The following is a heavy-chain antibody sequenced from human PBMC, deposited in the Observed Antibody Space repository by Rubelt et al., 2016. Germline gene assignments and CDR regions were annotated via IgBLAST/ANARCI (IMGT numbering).Heavy chain of an antibody. CDR2: ISTSSSYI. V-gene: IGHV3-21*01. D-gene: IGHD6-6*01. Sequence: VSSISTSSSYIYYADSVKGRFTISRDNAKNSLYLQMNSLRAEDTAVYYCARCLSGSSAPYYYYGMDVWGQGTTVTVSS. J-gene: IGHJ6*02. CDR3: ARCLSGSSAPYYYYGMDV.